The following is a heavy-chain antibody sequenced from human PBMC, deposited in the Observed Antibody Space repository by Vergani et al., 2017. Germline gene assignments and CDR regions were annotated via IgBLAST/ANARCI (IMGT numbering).Heavy chain of an antibody. Sequence: QVQLQESGPGLVKPSETLSLTCTVSGGSISSYYWSWIRQPPGKGLEWIGYIYYSGSTYYNPSLKSRVTISVDTSKNQFSLKLSSVTAADTAVYYCARDSSNHIVDYWGQGTLVTVSS. CDR1: GGSISSYY. V-gene: IGHV4-59*12. CDR3: ARDSSNHIVDY. D-gene: IGHD2-21*01. J-gene: IGHJ4*02. CDR2: IYYSGST.